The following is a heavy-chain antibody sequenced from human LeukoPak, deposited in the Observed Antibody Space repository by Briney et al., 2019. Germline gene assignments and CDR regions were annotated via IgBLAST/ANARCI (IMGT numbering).Heavy chain of an antibody. CDR2: ISGSGGST. CDR3: AKGYYDYVWGSYYFDY. J-gene: IGHJ4*02. CDR1: GFTFSSYA. Sequence: GGSLRLSCAASGFTFSSYAMSWVRQAPGKGLEWVSAISGSGGSTYYADSVKGRFTISRDNSRDTLYLQMNSLRAEDTAVYYCAKGYYDYVWGSYYFDYCGQGTLVTVSS. V-gene: IGHV3-23*01. D-gene: IGHD3-16*01.